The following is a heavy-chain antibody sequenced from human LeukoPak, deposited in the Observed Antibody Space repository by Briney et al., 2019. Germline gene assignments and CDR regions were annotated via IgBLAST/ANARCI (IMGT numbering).Heavy chain of an antibody. CDR3: ARDRGGGLLHY. CDR2: TYYESRWSN. J-gene: IGHJ4*02. D-gene: IGHD3-16*01. V-gene: IGHV6-1*01. CDR1: GDRVSTNSGA. Sequence: SQTLSLTCAISGDRVSTNSGAWNRIRQSPSRGLEWLGRTYYESRWSNEYAPSVKSRITIDPDTSKNQFSLQLKSVTPEDTAVYFCARDRGGGLLHYWGQGTLVTVS.